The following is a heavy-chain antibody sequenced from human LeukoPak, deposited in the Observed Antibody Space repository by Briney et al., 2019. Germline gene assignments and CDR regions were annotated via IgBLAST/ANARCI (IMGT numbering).Heavy chain of an antibody. CDR2: LYSDGNT. V-gene: IGHV3-53*05. CDR1: GFTVITND. J-gene: IGHJ4*02. CDR3: AKDKDIAAAGFPPEAYFDY. D-gene: IGHD6-13*01. Sequence: GGSLRLSCAASGFTVITNDMTWVRQAPGKGLEWVSVLYSDGNTKYADSVKGRFTISRDNSKNTLYLQMNSLRAEDTAVYYCAKDKDIAAAGFPPEAYFDYWGQGTLVTVSS.